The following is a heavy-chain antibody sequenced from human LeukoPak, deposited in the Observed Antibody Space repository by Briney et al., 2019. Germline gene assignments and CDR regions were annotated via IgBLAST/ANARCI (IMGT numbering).Heavy chain of an antibody. CDR2: IYYGGST. D-gene: IGHD3-22*01. V-gene: IGHV4-59*08. CDR1: GGSISSYD. Sequence: PSETLSLTCTVSGGSISSYDWSWIRQPPGKGLEWVGYIYYGGSTNYNPSLKSRVTISVDTSKNQFSLKLSSVTAADTAVYFRARQVWYYDRSAFDTWGQGTMVTVSS. J-gene: IGHJ3*02. CDR3: ARQVWYYDRSAFDT.